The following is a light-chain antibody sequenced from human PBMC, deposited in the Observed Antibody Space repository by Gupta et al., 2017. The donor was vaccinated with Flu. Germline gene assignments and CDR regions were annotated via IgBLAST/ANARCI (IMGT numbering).Light chain of an antibody. CDR1: HLGSKS. CDR3: QVWDSSSDWV. J-gene: IGLJ3*02. Sequence: SYVLTQPPSVSVAPGQTARIPCRGNHLGSKSVHWYQQKPGQAPVLVVYDDSDRPSGIPERFSGSNSGNTATLTISRGEAGDEADYYCQVWDSSSDWVFGGGTKLTVL. CDR2: DDS. V-gene: IGLV3-21*02.